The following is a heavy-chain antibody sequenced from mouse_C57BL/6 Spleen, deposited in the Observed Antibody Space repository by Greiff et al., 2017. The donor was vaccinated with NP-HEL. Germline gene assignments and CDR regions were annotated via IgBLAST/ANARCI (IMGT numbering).Heavy chain of an antibody. CDR1: GYSFTGYY. J-gene: IGHJ3*01. CDR2: INPSTGGT. Sequence: EVQLQESGPELVKPGASVKISCKASGYSFTGYYMNWVKQSPEKSLEWIGEINPSTGGTTYNQKFKAKATLTVDKSSSTAYMQLKSLTSEDSAVYYCARVRGDGYFAYWGQGTLVTVSA. D-gene: IGHD2-3*01. V-gene: IGHV1-42*01. CDR3: ARVRGDGYFAY.